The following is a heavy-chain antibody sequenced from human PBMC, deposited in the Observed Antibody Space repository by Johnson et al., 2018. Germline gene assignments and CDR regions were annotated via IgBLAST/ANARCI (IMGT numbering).Heavy chain of an antibody. Sequence: VQLVESGGGLVQPGGSLRLSCDVSGFTFSDHYMDWVRQASGEGLEWVGRIRDKVKSYTTEYAASVKDRFTISRDDSKNSLYLQMNSLKTQATAVYYCVRTKLKRWPDGFDIWGQGTMVTVSS. J-gene: IGHJ3*02. CDR1: GFTFSDHY. D-gene: IGHD6-19*01. CDR2: IRDKVKSYTT. V-gene: IGHV3-72*01. CDR3: VRTKLKRWPDGFDI.